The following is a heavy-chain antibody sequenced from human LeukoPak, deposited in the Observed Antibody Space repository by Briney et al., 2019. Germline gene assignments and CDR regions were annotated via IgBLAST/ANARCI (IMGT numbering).Heavy chain of an antibody. Sequence: GGSLRLSCAASGFIFTDYWMHWVRQAPGKELVWVARIRGDGRATTYADSVKGRFTISRDNAKNSLYLQMNSLRAEDTAVYYCARGLPLYSSGWYFDFWGQGTLVTVSS. D-gene: IGHD6-19*01. CDR1: GFIFTDYW. J-gene: IGHJ4*02. CDR2: IRGDGRAT. V-gene: IGHV3-74*01. CDR3: ARGLPLYSSGWYFDF.